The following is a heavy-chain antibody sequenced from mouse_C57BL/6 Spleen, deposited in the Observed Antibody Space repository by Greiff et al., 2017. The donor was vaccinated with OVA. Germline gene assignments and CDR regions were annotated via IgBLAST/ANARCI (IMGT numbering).Heavy chain of an antibody. CDR1: GYTFTSYW. Sequence: QVQLQQSGAELVKPGASVKLSCKASGYTFTSYWMHWVKQRPGRGLECIGRIDPNSGGTKYNEKFKSKATLTVDKPSSTAYMQLSSLTSEDSAVYYCARPDYLGYFDVWGTGTAVTVSS. J-gene: IGHJ1*03. CDR3: ARPDYLGYFDV. CDR2: IDPNSGGT. D-gene: IGHD1-1*02. V-gene: IGHV1-72*01.